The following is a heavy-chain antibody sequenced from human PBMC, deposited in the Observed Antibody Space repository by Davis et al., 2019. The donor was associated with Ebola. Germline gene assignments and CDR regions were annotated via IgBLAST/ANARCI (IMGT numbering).Heavy chain of an antibody. CDR2: MNPNSGNT. V-gene: IGHV1-8*01. CDR1: GYTFTSYD. CDR3: ARDRPLDFFFGDYYGMDV. J-gene: IGHJ6*02. D-gene: IGHD3-16*01. Sequence: AASVKVSCKASGYTFTSYDINWVRQATGQGLEWMGWMNPNSGNTGYAQKFQGRVTMTRNTSISTAYMELSSLRSEDTAVYYCARDRPLDFFFGDYYGMDVWGQGTTVTVSS.